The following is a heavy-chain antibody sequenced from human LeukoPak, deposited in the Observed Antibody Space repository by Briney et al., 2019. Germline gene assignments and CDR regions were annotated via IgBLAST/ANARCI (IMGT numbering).Heavy chain of an antibody. Sequence: PGGSLTLTCAASGFTFTDYAMTWVRQAPGKGLEWVSGISGSGDSTYHADSVRGRFAISRDNSKNTLYLQMNSLRAEDTAVYYCAKGPSGIVVVPGDYWGQGTLVTVSS. CDR2: ISGSGDST. V-gene: IGHV3-23*01. J-gene: IGHJ4*02. CDR3: AKGPSGIVVVPGDY. CDR1: GFTFTDYA. D-gene: IGHD2-2*01.